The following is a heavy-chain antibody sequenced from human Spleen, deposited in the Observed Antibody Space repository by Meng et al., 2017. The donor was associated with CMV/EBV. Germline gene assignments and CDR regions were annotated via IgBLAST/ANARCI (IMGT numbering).Heavy chain of an antibody. CDR2: IIPSLSIT. D-gene: IGHD2-2*01. V-gene: IGHV1-69*02. CDR3: ARQFCTSSSCYAGWFDP. J-gene: IGHJ5*02. CDR1: GGTFSSYT. Sequence: SVKVSCKASGGTFSSYTISWVRQAPGQGLEWMGRIIPSLSITHYAQKFQGRVTITADTSTNTAYLELSGLRSDDTALYYCARQFCTSSSCYAGWFDPWGPGTLVTVS.